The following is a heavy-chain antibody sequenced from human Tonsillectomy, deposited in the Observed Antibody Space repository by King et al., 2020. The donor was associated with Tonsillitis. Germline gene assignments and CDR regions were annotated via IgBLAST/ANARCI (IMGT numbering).Heavy chain of an antibody. J-gene: IGHJ3*02. CDR1: GGTFSSYS. CDR2: IIAVFGSG. Sequence: QLVQSGPEVKKPGSSVKVSCKASGGTFSSYSIRWVRQAPGQPLEWMGGIIAVFGSGNYAPKFQGRVTITAELSTETAYMERGSLRSEDTAVYYCARDGQWEPGAFDIWGQGTMITVSS. V-gene: IGHV1-69*12. CDR3: ARDGQWEPGAFDI. D-gene: IGHD1-26*01.